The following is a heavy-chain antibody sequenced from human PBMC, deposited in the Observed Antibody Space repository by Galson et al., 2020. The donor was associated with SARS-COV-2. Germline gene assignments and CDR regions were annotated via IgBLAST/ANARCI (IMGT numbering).Heavy chain of an antibody. CDR3: ATSWAVAGRNNWFDP. D-gene: IGHD6-19*01. J-gene: IGHJ5*02. V-gene: IGHV1-24*01. Sequence: ASVKVSCKVSGYTLTELSMHWVRQAPGKGLEWMGGFDPEDGETIYAQKFQGRVTMTEDTSTDTAYMELSSLRSEDTAVYYCATSWAVAGRNNWFDPWGQGTLVTVSS. CDR2: FDPEDGET. CDR1: GYTLTELS.